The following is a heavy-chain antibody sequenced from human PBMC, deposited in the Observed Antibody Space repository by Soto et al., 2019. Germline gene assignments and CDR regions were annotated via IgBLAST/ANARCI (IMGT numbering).Heavy chain of an antibody. CDR1: GFTFSSYD. D-gene: IGHD6-6*01. CDR2: IGTAGDT. J-gene: IGHJ6*02. CDR3: ARDLEYSSSRRLYYYGMDV. V-gene: IGHV3-13*01. Sequence: GGSLRLSCAASGFTFSSYDMHWVRQATGKGLEWVSAIGTAGDTYYPGSVKGGFTNSRENAKNSMYLQRISLRAEDTAVYYCARDLEYSSSRRLYYYGMDVWGQGTTVTVSS.